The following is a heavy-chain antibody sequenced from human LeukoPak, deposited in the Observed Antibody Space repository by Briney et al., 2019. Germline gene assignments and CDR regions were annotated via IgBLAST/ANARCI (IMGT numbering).Heavy chain of an antibody. D-gene: IGHD1-26*01. V-gene: IGHV3-7*01. CDR3: AREQNSGSRLHRGFDY. CDR2: IKQDGSEK. CDR1: GFTFSSYW. Sequence: QPGGSLRLSCAASGFTFSSYWMSWVRQAPGKGLEWVANIKQDGSEKYYVDSVKGQFTISRDNSKNTLYLQMNSLRAEDTAVYYCAREQNSGSRLHRGFDYWGQGTLVTVSS. J-gene: IGHJ4*02.